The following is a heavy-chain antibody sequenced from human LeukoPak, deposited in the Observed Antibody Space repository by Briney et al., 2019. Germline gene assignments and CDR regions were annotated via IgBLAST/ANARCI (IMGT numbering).Heavy chain of an antibody. CDR2: IYYSGST. CDR1: GGSFSGYY. J-gene: IGHJ5*02. Sequence: SETLSLTCAVYGGSFSGYYWSWIRQPPGKGLEWIGYIYYSGSTYYNPSLKSRVTISVDTSKNQFSLKLSSVTAADTAVYYCAREVYSNYRWFDPWGQGTLVTVSS. CDR3: AREVYSNYRWFDP. D-gene: IGHD4-11*01. V-gene: IGHV4-30-4*08.